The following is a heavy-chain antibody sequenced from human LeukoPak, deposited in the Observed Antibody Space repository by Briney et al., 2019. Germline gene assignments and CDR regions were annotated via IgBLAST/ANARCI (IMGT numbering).Heavy chain of an antibody. Sequence: ASVKVSCKASGYTFTSYYMHWVRQAPGQGLEWMGIINPSGGSTSYAQKFQGRVTMTRDTSISTAYMELSRLRSDDTAVYYCARGGYSVTFGGVIVLNWFDPWGQGTLVTVSS. CDR2: INPSGGST. V-gene: IGHV1-46*01. J-gene: IGHJ5*02. CDR1: GYTFTSYY. CDR3: ARGGYSVTFGGVIVLNWFDP. D-gene: IGHD3-16*02.